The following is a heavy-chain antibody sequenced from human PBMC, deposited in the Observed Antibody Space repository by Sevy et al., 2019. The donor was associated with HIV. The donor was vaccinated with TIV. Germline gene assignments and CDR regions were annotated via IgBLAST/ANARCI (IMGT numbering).Heavy chain of an antibody. Sequence: GGSLRLSCAASGFTFSTYTMNWVRQAPGKGLEWVSSISSGSSYIYYADSVKGRFTISRDNAKNSLYLQMNSLRAEDTAVYYCARRNGYFFDYWGQGTLVTVSS. J-gene: IGHJ4*02. CDR2: ISSGSSYI. CDR1: GFTFSTYT. D-gene: IGHD2-15*01. V-gene: IGHV3-21*04. CDR3: ARRNGYFFDY.